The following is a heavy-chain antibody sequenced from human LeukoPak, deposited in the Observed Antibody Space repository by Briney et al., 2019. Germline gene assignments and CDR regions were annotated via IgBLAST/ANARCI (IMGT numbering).Heavy chain of an antibody. CDR1: GSTFSDYY. D-gene: IGHD3-3*01. V-gene: IGHV3-11*04. Sequence: GGSLRLSCAASGSTFSDYYMSWIRQAPGKGLEWVSYISSSGSTIYYADSVKGRFTISRDNAKNSLYLQMNSLRAEDTAVYYCARGAIFGVLKGIDAFDIRGQGTMVTVSS. CDR2: ISSSGSTI. J-gene: IGHJ3*02. CDR3: ARGAIFGVLKGIDAFDI.